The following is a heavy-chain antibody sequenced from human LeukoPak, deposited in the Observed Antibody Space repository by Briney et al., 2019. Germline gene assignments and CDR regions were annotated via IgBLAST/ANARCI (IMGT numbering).Heavy chain of an antibody. CDR1: GFTFNSYW. V-gene: IGHV3-7*01. D-gene: IGHD1-26*01. Sequence: GGSLRLSCAASGFTFNSYWMSWVRQAPGKGLEWVASIKPDGGEKYYVDSVKGRFTISRDNAKNSLYLQMNSLRAEDTAVYYCARGEVGAYDYWGQGTLVTVSS. CDR3: ARGEVGAYDY. CDR2: IKPDGGEK. J-gene: IGHJ4*02.